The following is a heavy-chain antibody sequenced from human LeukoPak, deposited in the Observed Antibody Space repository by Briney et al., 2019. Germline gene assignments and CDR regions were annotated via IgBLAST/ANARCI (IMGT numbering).Heavy chain of an antibody. D-gene: IGHD4-11*01. J-gene: IGHJ6*02. V-gene: IGHV3-7*03. Sequence: GGSLRLSCAASGFTFSRYWMSWVRQAPGKGLEWVANTKQDGSEKYYVDSVKGRFTISRDNARNSLYLQMKSLRAEDTALYYCAKGFRVNYYYGMDVWGQGTTVTVSS. CDR3: AKGFRVNYYYGMDV. CDR2: TKQDGSEK. CDR1: GFTFSRYW.